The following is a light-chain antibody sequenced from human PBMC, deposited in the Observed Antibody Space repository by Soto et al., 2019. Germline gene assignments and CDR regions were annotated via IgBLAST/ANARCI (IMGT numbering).Light chain of an antibody. CDR2: GAS. CDR1: VTVATN. Sequence: EAVMTQSPASLSVSPGERATLSCRASVTVATNLAWYQQKPGQAPRLLISGASTRAAGISDRLRGSGTGTELTLLCSSLRSEDSAIYYCHQYVEWPPMTCGQGT. J-gene: IGKJ1*01. CDR3: HQYVEWPPMT. V-gene: IGKV3-15*01.